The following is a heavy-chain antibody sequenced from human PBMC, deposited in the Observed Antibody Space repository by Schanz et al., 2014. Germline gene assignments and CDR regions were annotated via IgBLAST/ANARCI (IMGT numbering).Heavy chain of an antibody. J-gene: IGHJ4*02. CDR1: GFTFSSYA. V-gene: IGHV3-23*01. Sequence: EVQLLESGGGLVQPGGSLRLSCAASGFTFSSYAMSWVRQAPGKGLEWVSALSGSGGSTYYADSVKGRFTISRDNSKNTLYLQMNSLRAEDAAVYYCAKQIHCDILTVTRNWGQGTLVTVSS. CDR3: AKQIHCDILTVTRN. D-gene: IGHD3-9*01. CDR2: LSGSGGST.